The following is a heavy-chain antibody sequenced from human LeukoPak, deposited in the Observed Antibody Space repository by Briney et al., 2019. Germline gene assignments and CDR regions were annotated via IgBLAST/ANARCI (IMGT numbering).Heavy chain of an antibody. V-gene: IGHV3-9*03. J-gene: IGHJ5*02. CDR3: AKGDSSGWYQNWFDP. Sequence: GGSLRLSCAASGFIFSSYGMHWIRQAPGKGLEWVSGISWNSGSIGYADSVKGRFTISRDNAKNSLYLQMNSLRAEDMALYYCAKGDSSGWYQNWFDPWGQGTLVTVSS. CDR1: GFIFSSYG. CDR2: ISWNSGSI. D-gene: IGHD6-19*01.